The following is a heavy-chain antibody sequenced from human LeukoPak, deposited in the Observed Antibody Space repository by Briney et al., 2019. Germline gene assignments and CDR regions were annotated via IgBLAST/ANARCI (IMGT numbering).Heavy chain of an antibody. V-gene: IGHV4-4*07. CDR1: GESVDLGD. D-gene: IGHD3-16*02. J-gene: IGHJ4*02. CDR3: ARDHDYVWGSYRYRYYFDY. Sequence: SAVSGESVDLGDCSFIQKPTGKGLEWIGRIYTSGSTNYNPSLKSRVTMSVDTSKNQFSLKLSSVTAADTAVYYCARDHDYVWGSYRYRYYFDYWGQGTLVTVSS. CDR2: IYTSGST.